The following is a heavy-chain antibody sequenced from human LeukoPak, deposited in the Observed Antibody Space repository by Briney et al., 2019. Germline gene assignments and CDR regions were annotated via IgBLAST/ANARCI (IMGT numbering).Heavy chain of an antibody. CDR2: ISSIGGST. D-gene: IGHD4-17*01. J-gene: IGHJ4*02. CDR3: EKAYYGDYVFDY. V-gene: IGHV3-64D*09. Sequence: GGSLRLSCSASGFTFSSYAMHWVRQAPGKGLEYVSAISSIGGSTYYADSVKGRFTISRDNSKNTLYLQISSLRPQDTAVYYCEKAYYGDYVFDYWGQGTLVTVSS. CDR1: GFTFSSYA.